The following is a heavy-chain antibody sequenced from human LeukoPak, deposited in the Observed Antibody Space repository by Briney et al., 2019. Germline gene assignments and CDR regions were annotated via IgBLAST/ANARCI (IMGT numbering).Heavy chain of an antibody. J-gene: IGHJ6*02. CDR3: ARDGDPQGTVLLWFGGDGMDV. Sequence: GGSLRLSCAASGFTFSSYSMNWVRQAPGKGLEWVSYISSSSTIYYADSVKGRFTISRDNAKNSLYLQMNSLRAEDTAVYYCARDGDPQGTVLLWFGGDGMDVWGQGTTVTVSS. CDR1: GFTFSSYS. D-gene: IGHD3-10*01. CDR2: ISSSSTI. V-gene: IGHV3-48*04.